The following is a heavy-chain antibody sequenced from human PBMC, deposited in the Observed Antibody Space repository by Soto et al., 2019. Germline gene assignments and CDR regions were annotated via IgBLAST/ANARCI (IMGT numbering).Heavy chain of an antibody. J-gene: IGHJ3*01. V-gene: IGHV3-48*03. CDR2: IHPGGQTI. Sequence: EVQLVESGGGLVQPGGSLRLSCAASGFTFSSSDMYWVRQAPGKGLEWISYIHPGGQTIFDAESVKGRFTISRDKAKNSVYLQMNRLRAEDTAVYYCVRRGSRWGQGTMVTVSS. CDR3: VRRGSR. CDR1: GFTFSSSD. D-gene: IGHD2-15*01.